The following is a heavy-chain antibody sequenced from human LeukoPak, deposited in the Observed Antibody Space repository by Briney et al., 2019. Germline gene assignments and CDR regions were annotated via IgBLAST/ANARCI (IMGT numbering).Heavy chain of an antibody. CDR3: ARENAL. J-gene: IGHJ4*02. CDR1: GDSINNGGFY. CDR2: SHADGTI. Sequence: SETLSLTCTVSGDSINNGGFYWNWIRQPAGKGLEWIGLSHADGTINTSPSLKSRVTISVDTSKNQLSLDLKSVTAADTAVYYCARENALWGQGILVTVSS. V-gene: IGHV4-61*02.